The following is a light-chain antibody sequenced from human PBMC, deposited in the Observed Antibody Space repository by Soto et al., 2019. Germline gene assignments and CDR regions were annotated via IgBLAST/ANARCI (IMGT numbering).Light chain of an antibody. V-gene: IGLV2-14*01. CDR2: EVI. J-gene: IGLJ1*01. CDR3: ASYTSTSTRV. Sequence: QSVLTQPASVSGSPGQSITISCTGTSSDVGRYDFVSWYQQHPGQAPKLMIYEVIYRPSGVSNRFSGSKSGNTASLITSGLLAEDEADYYCASYTSTSTRVFGTGTQLTVL. CDR1: SSDVGRYDF.